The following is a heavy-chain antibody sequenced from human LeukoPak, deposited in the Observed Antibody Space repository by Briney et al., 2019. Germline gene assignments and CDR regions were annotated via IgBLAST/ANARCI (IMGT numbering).Heavy chain of an antibody. D-gene: IGHD3-10*01. V-gene: IGHV3-21*01. CDR1: GFTFSSYA. Sequence: GGALRLSCAASGFTFSSYAMSWVRQAPGKGLEWVSSISSSSSYIYYADSVKGRFTISRDNAKNSLYPQMNSLRAEDTAVYYCAISRFGESKTFDYWGQGTLVTVSS. CDR3: AISRFGESKTFDY. CDR2: ISSSSSYI. J-gene: IGHJ4*02.